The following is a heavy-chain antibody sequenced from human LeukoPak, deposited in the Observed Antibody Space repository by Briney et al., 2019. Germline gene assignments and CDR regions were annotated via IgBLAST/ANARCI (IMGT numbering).Heavy chain of an antibody. J-gene: IGHJ3*02. Sequence: SVKVSCKASGGTFSSYAISWVRQAPGQGLEWMGRIIPILGIANYAQKFQGRVTITADRSTSTAYMELSSLRSEDTAVYYCARDSNLGYCSGGSCPGDAFDIWGQGTMVTVSS. V-gene: IGHV1-69*04. CDR1: GGTFSSYA. CDR3: ARDSNLGYCSGGSCPGDAFDI. CDR2: IIPILGIA. D-gene: IGHD2-15*01.